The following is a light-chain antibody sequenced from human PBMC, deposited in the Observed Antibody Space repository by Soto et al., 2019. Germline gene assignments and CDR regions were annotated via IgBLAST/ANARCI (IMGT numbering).Light chain of an antibody. V-gene: IGLV2-14*01. CDR2: EVS. CDR1: SSDVGANNY. CDR3: SPYTSSSTL. J-gene: IGLJ2*01. Sequence: QSALTQPASVSGSPGQPITISCTGTSSDVGANNYVSWYQHHPGKAPKLLIYEVSNRPSGVSNRSSGSKSGNTASLTISGLQAEDEADYYCSPYTSSSTLFGGGTKVTVL.